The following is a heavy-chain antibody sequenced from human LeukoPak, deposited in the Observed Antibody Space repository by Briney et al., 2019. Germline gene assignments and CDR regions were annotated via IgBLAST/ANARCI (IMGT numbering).Heavy chain of an antibody. J-gene: IGHJ1*01. V-gene: IGHV3-33*06. CDR2: IWYDGSNK. CDR1: GFTFSSYG. CDR3: AKERVGAVAADGLYFQH. D-gene: IGHD6-19*01. Sequence: PGRSLRLSCAASGFTFSSYGMHWVRQAPGKGLEWVGVIWYDGSNKYYADSVKDRFTISRDNSKNTLYLQMNSLRAEDTAVYYCAKERVGAVAADGLYFQHWGQGTLVTVSS.